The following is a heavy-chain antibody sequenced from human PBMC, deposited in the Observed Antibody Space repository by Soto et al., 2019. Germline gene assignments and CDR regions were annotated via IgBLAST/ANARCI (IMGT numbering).Heavy chain of an antibody. CDR3: VRLFARHSSGWYLPAY. D-gene: IGHD6-13*01. V-gene: IGHV4-39*01. CDR1: GAPITSSSYY. J-gene: IGHJ4*02. Sequence: PSETLSLTRTVSGAPITSSSYYWGWIRQPPGKGLEWIGSIYSEGNTSYNASLTSRGSISLGTSKNQSSLNLTPVTAADTAVYFCVRLFARHSSGWYLPAYWGMGTLVTVS. CDR2: IYSEGNT.